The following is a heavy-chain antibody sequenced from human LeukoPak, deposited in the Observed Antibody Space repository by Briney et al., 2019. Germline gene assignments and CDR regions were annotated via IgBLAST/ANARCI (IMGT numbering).Heavy chain of an antibody. V-gene: IGHV3-48*01. CDR2: IGIGSSTT. CDR1: GFTFSTYT. J-gene: IGHJ3*02. CDR3: ARDYNYAFDI. D-gene: IGHD1-1*01. Sequence: GGSLRLSCAASGFTFSTYTMNWVRQAPGKGLEWVSYIGIGSSTTYYADSVKGRFTISRDNAKNSLYLQMNSLRVEDTAVYYCARDYNYAFDIWGQGTMVTVSS.